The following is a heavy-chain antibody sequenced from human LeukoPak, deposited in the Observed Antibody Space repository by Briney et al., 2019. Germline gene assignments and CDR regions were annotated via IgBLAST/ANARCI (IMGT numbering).Heavy chain of an antibody. D-gene: IGHD3-9*01. CDR2: ISSSSSYI. J-gene: IGHJ4*02. CDR3: ARSQTNYDILTGYYDY. CDR1: GFTFSSYS. Sequence: GGSLRLSCAASGFTFSSYSMNWVRQAPGKGLEWVSSISSSSSYIYYADSVKGRFTISRDNAKNSLYLQMNSLRAEDTAVYYCARSQTNYDILTGYYDYWGQGTLVTVSS. V-gene: IGHV3-21*01.